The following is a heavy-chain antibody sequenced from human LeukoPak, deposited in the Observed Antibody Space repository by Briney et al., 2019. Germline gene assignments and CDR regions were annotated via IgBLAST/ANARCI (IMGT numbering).Heavy chain of an antibody. J-gene: IGHJ4*02. V-gene: IGHV3-74*01. CDR2: ISGDASIT. CDR1: GFPFTTHW. D-gene: IGHD3-9*01. CDR3: AKAKGPNFDWLLTQSAGFDY. Sequence: GGSLSLSCAASGFPFTTHWMHWVRQVPGKGLVWVSRISGDASITNYADSMKGRCTISRYNAKNTLYLQMNSLRAEDTTLYYCAKAKGPNFDWLLTQSAGFDYWGQGTLATVSS.